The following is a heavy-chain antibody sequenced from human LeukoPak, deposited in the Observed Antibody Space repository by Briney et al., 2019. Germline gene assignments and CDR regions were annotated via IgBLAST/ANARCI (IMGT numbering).Heavy chain of an antibody. CDR1: GYTFTGYY. CDR3: ARSYDSSSRRLDY. D-gene: IGHD3-22*01. Sequence: ASVKVSCKASGYTFTGYYMHWVRQAPGQGLEWMGWINPNSGGTNYAQKFQGRVTMTRDTSISTAYMELSRLTSDDTAVYYCARSYDSSSRRLDYWGQGTLVTVSS. CDR2: INPNSGGT. V-gene: IGHV1-2*02. J-gene: IGHJ4*02.